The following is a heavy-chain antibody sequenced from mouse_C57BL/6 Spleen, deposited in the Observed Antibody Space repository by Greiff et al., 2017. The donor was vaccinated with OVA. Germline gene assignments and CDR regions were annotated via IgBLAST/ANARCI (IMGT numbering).Heavy chain of an antibody. CDR2: IYYSGTI. CDR3: ARERGGSSYRYFDV. Sequence: DVQLQESGPGLVKPSQTVFLTCTVTGISITTGNYRWSWIRQFPGNKLEWIGYIYYSGTITYNPSLTSRTTITRDTPKNQFFLEMNSLTAEDTATYYCARERGGSSYRYFDVWGTGTTVTVSS. CDR1: GISITTGNYR. J-gene: IGHJ1*03. V-gene: IGHV3-5*01. D-gene: IGHD1-1*01.